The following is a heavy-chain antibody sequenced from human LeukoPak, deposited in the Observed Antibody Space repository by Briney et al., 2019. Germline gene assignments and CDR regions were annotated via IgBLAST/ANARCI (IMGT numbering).Heavy chain of an antibody. CDR1: GGSISSSNW. CDR2: IYHSGST. CDR3: AREVSGWHKGEYFDY. Sequence: SETLSLTYAVSGGSISSSNWWSWVRQPPGKGLEWIGEIYHSGSTNYNPSLKSRVTISVDKSKNQFSLKLSSVTAADTAVYYCAREVSGWHKGEYFDYWGQGTLVTVSS. D-gene: IGHD6-19*01. J-gene: IGHJ4*02. V-gene: IGHV4-4*02.